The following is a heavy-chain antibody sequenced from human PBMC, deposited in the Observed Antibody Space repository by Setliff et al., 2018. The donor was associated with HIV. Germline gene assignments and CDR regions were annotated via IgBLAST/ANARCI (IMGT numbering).Heavy chain of an antibody. J-gene: IGHJ5*02. V-gene: IGHV1-18*01. CDR1: GYSFINYG. Sequence: ASVKVSCKASGYSFINYGISWVRRAPGQGPEWMGWISAYTGHTDYAPRLLGRVTMTTDTSTSTAYMELGSLTSDDTAVYYCARARLQGIVTAVGPRDNCLDPWGQGTRVTVSS. CDR3: ARARLQGIVTAVGPRDNCLDP. CDR2: ISAYTGHT. D-gene: IGHD1-26*01.